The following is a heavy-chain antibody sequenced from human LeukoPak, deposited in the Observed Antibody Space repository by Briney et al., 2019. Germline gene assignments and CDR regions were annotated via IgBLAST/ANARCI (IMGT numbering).Heavy chain of an antibody. CDR2: TYYRSKWYN. V-gene: IGHV6-1*01. D-gene: IGHD3-9*01. CDR1: GDSVSSNNGA. CDR3: ARDVGATGWHTFDY. Sequence: SQTLSLTCAISGDSVSSNNGAWNWIRQSPSRGLEWLGRTYYRSKWYNDYAESLISRITISPVTSKNQFSLQLYSVAPEDTAVYYCARDVGATGWHTFDYWGQGTLVTVSS. J-gene: IGHJ4*02.